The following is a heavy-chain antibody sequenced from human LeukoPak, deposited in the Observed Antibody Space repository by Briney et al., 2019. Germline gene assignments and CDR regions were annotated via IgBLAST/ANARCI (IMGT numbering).Heavy chain of an antibody. CDR1: GFTFSSYE. V-gene: IGHV3-23*01. CDR2: ISGSGGST. D-gene: IGHD2-15*01. J-gene: IGHJ6*03. Sequence: GGSLRLSCAASGFTFSSYEMNWVRQAPGKGLEWVSAISGSGGSTYYADSVKGRFTISRDNSKNTLYLQMNSLRAEDTAVYYCAKVTQGYCSGGSCYSRQLDYYYYMDVWGKGTTVTISS. CDR3: AKVTQGYCSGGSCYSRQLDYYYYMDV.